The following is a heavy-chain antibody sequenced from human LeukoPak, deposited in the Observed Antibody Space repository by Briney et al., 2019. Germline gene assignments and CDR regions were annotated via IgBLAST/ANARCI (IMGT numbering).Heavy chain of an antibody. J-gene: IGHJ4*02. D-gene: IGHD6-13*01. CDR3: ARATREAAADNSPYYFDY. V-gene: IGHV4-34*01. CDR2: INHSGST. CDR1: GGSSSGYY. Sequence: SETLSLTCAVPGGSSSGYYWRWIRQPPGKGLEWIGEINHSGSTNYNPSLKSRVTISVDTSKNQFSLKLSSVTAADTAVYYCARATREAAADNSPYYFDYWGQGTLVTVSS.